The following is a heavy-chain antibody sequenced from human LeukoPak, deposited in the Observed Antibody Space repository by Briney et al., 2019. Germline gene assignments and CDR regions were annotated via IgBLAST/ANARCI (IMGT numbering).Heavy chain of an antibody. Sequence: PGGSLRLSFAASGFTFDDYAMPWVRRAPGKGLEWVSGISWNSGSIGYADTVKGRFTIYRDNAKNSLYLQMNSLRAEDTALYYCAKDTRMGDYWGQGTLVTVSS. J-gene: IGHJ4*02. V-gene: IGHV3-9*01. CDR2: ISWNSGSI. CDR3: AKDTRMGDY. CDR1: GFTFDDYA.